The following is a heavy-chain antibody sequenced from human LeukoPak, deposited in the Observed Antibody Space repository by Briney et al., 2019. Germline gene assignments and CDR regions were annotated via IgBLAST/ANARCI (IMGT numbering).Heavy chain of an antibody. V-gene: IGHV3-7*01. Sequence: GGSLRLSCAASGFTCSSYWVSWVRQAPGRGLEGVANIKQDGSEKYYVDSVKGRFTISRDNAKNTLYLQKNSLRAEDTAVYYCARRSDGYKTFDYWGQGTLVTVSS. D-gene: IGHD5-24*01. J-gene: IGHJ4*02. CDR2: IKQDGSEK. CDR1: GFTCSSYW. CDR3: ARRSDGYKTFDY.